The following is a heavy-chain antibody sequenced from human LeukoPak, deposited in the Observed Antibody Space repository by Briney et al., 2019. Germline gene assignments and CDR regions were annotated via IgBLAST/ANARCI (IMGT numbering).Heavy chain of an antibody. CDR3: ARGHFGEKLD. D-gene: IGHD3-10*01. CDR1: GGSFSGYY. V-gene: IGHV4-59*10. CDR2: IYTSGST. Sequence: SETLSLTCAVYGGSFSGYYWSWIRQPAGKGLEWIGRIYTSGSTNYNPSLKSRVTISVDTSKNQFSLTLTSVTAADTAVYYCARGHFGEKLDWGQGTLVTVTS. J-gene: IGHJ4*02.